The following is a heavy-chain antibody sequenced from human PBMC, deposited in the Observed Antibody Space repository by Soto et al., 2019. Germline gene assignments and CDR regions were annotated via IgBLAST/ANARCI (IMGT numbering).Heavy chain of an antibody. J-gene: IGHJ5*02. CDR2: ISYSGST. Sequence: QLQLQESGPGLVKPSETLSLTCTVSGGSISSSSYYWGWLRQPPGKGLEWIGSISYSGSTYYNPSITSRVTISVDKPEIQCSRKLSFVTAADTAVYYCAARTLYCSGGNCPCDHWGQGTLVTVYS. CDR1: GGSISSSSYY. V-gene: IGHV4-39*01. CDR3: AARTLYCSGGNCPCDH. D-gene: IGHD2-15*01.